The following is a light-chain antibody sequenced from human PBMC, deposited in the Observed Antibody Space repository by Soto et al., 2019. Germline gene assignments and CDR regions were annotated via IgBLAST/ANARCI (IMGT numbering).Light chain of an antibody. Sequence: EIVLTQSPATLSLSPVERATLSCMASQSVSSYLAWYQQKPGQAPRLLIYDASNRATGTPARFSGSGSGTDFTLTISSLEPEDFAVYYCQQRSNWPPGFTFGPGTKVDIK. CDR2: DAS. V-gene: IGKV3-11*01. CDR1: QSVSSY. J-gene: IGKJ3*01. CDR3: QQRSNWPPGFT.